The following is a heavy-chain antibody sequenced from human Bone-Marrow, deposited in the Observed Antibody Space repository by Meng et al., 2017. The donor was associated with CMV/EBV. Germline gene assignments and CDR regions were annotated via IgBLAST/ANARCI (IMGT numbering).Heavy chain of an antibody. D-gene: IGHD3-3*01. V-gene: IGHV4-34*01. J-gene: IGHJ5*02. Sequence: SETLSLTCAVYGGSFSGYYWSWIRQPPRKGLEWIGEINHSGSTNYNPSLKSRVTISVDTSKNQFSLKLSSVTAADTAVYYFARGNFPEGWFDPWGQGPLVTIYS. CDR2: INHSGST. CDR1: GGSFSGYY. CDR3: ARGNFPEGWFDP.